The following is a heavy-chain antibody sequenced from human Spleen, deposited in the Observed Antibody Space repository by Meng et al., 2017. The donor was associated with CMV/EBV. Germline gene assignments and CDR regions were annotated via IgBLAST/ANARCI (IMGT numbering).Heavy chain of an antibody. CDR2: IYYSGST. Sequence: LQGSGPGLVKPSGTLSLTCTVSGGSISSSSYYWGWIRQPPGKGLEWIGSIYYSGSTYYNPSLKSRVTISVDTSKNQFSLKLSSVTAADTAVYYCARGYSGYGRFFDYWGQGTLVTVSS. CDR1: GGSISSSSYY. V-gene: IGHV4-39*07. CDR3: ARGYSGYGRFFDY. J-gene: IGHJ4*02. D-gene: IGHD5-12*01.